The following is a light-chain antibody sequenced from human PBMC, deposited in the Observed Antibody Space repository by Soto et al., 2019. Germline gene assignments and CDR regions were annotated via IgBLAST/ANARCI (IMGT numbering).Light chain of an antibody. CDR1: QSVSSSY. Sequence: VFTQSPSTLSLSQGERATVSCRAIQSVSSSYLAWYQQRPGQPPRLLIYGASSRATGIPDRFSGSGSGAGFTLTISRFEPEDFAVYYSQQDDRSPPVTFGQGTRLEIK. CDR2: GAS. V-gene: IGKV3-20*01. J-gene: IGKJ5*01. CDR3: QQDDRSPPVT.